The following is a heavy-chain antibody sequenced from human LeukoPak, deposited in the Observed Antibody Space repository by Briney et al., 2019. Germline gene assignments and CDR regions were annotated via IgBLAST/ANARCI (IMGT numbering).Heavy chain of an antibody. V-gene: IGHV3-23*01. D-gene: IGHD1-26*01. J-gene: IGHJ4*02. CDR2: ISGSGGST. CDR3: AKSTTSSGSSRTPFDY. CDR1: GFTFSSYA. Sequence: GGSLRLSCAASGFTFSSYAMSWVRQAPGKGLEWVSAISGSGGSTYYADSVKGRFTISSDNSKSTLYLQMNSLRAEDTAIYYCAKSTTSSGSSRTPFDYWGQGTLVTVSS.